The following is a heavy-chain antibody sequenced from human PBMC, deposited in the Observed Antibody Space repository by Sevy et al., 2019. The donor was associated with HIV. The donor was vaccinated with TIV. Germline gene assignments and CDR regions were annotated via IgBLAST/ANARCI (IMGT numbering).Heavy chain of an antibody. CDR1: GGSISSGGYY. CDR3: AGDMGYYDSSGYYQGGFDY. J-gene: IGHJ4*02. V-gene: IGHV4-31*03. CDR2: IYYSGST. D-gene: IGHD3-22*01. Sequence: SETLSLTCTVSGGSISSGGYYWSWIRQHPGKGLEWIGYIYYSGSTYYNPSLKSRVTISVDTSKNQFALKLSYVTAAETAVYYCAGDMGYYDSSGYYQGGFDYWGQGTLVTVSS.